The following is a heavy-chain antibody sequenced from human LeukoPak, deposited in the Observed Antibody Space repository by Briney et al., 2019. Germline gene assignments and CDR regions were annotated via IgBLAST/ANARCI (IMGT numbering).Heavy chain of an antibody. CDR3: ARDLRGQWMAYFDY. CDR1: GFTFSSYG. Sequence: PGRSLRLSCAASGFTFSSYGMHWVRQAPGKGQEWVAVRWYDGSNKYFADSVKGRFTISRDNSKNTLYLQMNILRAEETAVYYCARDLRGQWMAYFDYWGQGTLVTVSS. D-gene: IGHD6-19*01. CDR2: RWYDGSNK. V-gene: IGHV3-33*01. J-gene: IGHJ4*02.